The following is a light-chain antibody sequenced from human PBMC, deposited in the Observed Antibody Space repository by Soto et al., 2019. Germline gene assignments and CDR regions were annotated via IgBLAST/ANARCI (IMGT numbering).Light chain of an antibody. J-gene: IGKJ3*01. CDR1: QSISSY. V-gene: IGKV1-39*01. Sequence: DXRVTEAPXSXSXSVXXXFAITXXXSQSISSYLNWYQQKPGKAPKLLIYAASSLQSGVPSRFSGSGSGTDFTLTISSLQPEDFATYYCQKSYSTPPITFAPRTKVD. CDR3: QKSYSTPPIT. CDR2: AAS.